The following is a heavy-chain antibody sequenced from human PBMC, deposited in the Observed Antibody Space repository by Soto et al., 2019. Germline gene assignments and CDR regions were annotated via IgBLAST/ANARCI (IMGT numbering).Heavy chain of an antibody. Sequence: PGGSLRLSCSVSGFTIITYAMHWVRQAPGKGLEYVASSSSNGDSTYYADSVKGRFTISRDNSKNTLYLQMSSLRADDTALYYCVKDRYVDYWGQGILVTV. J-gene: IGHJ4*02. V-gene: IGHV3-64D*06. CDR2: SSSNGDST. CDR3: VKDRYVDY. D-gene: IGHD2-2*01. CDR1: GFTIITYA.